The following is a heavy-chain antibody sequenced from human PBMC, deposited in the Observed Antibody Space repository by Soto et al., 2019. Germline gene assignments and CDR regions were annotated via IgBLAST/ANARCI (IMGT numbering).Heavy chain of an antibody. Sequence: GGSLRLSCAASGFTFDSFAMSWVHQAPGKGLEWLSSISGSGGTTYYADSVKGRFTISRDNSENTLYLQMNSLRAEDTAIYYCAKGRHPTTAYYYYMDVWGKGTTVTVSS. V-gene: IGHV3-23*01. CDR3: AKGRHPTTAYYYYMDV. J-gene: IGHJ6*03. CDR2: ISGSGGTT. CDR1: GFTFDSFA. D-gene: IGHD4-17*01.